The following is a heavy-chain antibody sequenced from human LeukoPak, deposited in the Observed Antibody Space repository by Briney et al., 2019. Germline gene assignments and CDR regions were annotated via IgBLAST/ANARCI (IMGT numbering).Heavy chain of an antibody. Sequence: ASVKVSCKASEYTFFGYYIHWVRQAPGQGLEWMGWINPNSGGSNYAQKLQGRVTMTTDTSTSTAYMELRSLRSDDTAVYYCARAIGSFYLLLDYYMDVWGKGTTVTVSS. J-gene: IGHJ6*03. CDR3: ARAIGSFYLLLDYYMDV. D-gene: IGHD1-26*01. CDR2: INPNSGGS. CDR1: EYTFFGYY. V-gene: IGHV1-2*02.